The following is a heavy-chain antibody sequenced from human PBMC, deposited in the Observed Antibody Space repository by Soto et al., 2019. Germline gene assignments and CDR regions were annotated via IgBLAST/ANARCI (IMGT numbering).Heavy chain of an antibody. J-gene: IGHJ3*02. D-gene: IGHD1-26*01. CDR2: ISYDGSGK. CDR1: GFTFSSYG. Sequence: QVQLVESGGGVVQPGRSLRLSCAASGFTFSSYGMHWVRQAPGKGLEWVAVISYDGSGKNYADSVKGRFTISRDNSKNTLDLQMGSLRPEDTAVYYCARGSIVGAIRAFDIWGQGTMVTVSS. CDR3: ARGSIVGAIRAFDI. V-gene: IGHV3-30*03.